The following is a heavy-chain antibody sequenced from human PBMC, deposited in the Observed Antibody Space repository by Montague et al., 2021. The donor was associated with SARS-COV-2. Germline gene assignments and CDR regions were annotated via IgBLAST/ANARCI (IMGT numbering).Heavy chain of an antibody. CDR2: ISTSGDYA. V-gene: IGHV3-23*01. Sequence: SLRLSCAASGFIFRHYAMSWVRQAPGEGLEWVSGISTSGDYAYYADSLKGRFTIPRDNSRNTLYLQMNSLRAEDTAIYYCAKDREMDYSADYWGQGTLVTVSS. CDR1: GFIFRHYA. D-gene: IGHD5-24*01. J-gene: IGHJ4*02. CDR3: AKDREMDYSADY.